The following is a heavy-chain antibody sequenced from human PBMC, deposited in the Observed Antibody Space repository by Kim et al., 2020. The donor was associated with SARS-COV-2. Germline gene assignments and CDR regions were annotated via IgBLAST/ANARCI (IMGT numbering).Heavy chain of an antibody. CDR1: GFTFGNFA. CDR2: ISWRSGNK. Sequence: GGSLRLSCVTSGFTFGNFAMHWVRQAPGKGLEWVAGISWRSGNKDYADSVKGRFTISRDNAKNSLFLQMNSLRAEDTAVYYCTKDYSSGAMGYYYGLDVWGRGTTVTVSS. D-gene: IGHD3-22*01. J-gene: IGHJ6*02. CDR3: TKDYSSGAMGYYYGLDV. V-gene: IGHV3-9*01.